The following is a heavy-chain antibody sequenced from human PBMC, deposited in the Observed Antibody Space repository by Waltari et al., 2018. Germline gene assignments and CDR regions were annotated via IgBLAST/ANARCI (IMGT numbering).Heavy chain of an antibody. CDR2: INPNSGGT. Sequence: VQLVQSGAEVKKPGASVKGSCKASGYTFTGYYMHWVRQAPGQGLEWMGWINPNSGGTHYAQKFQGWVTMTRDTSISTSYMELSRLRSGDTAVYYGAGEPIVATDPHFDDWGQGTLVTVSS. CDR1: GYTFTGYY. V-gene: IGHV1-2*04. D-gene: IGHD5-12*01. CDR3: AGEPIVATDPHFDD. J-gene: IGHJ4*02.